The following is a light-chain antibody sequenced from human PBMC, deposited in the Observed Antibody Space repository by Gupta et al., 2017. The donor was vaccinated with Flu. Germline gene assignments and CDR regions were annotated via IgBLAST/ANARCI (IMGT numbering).Light chain of an antibody. CDR3: QQGDSFPRT. Sequence: DIQMTQSPSSVSASVGDRVTITCRASQGIGNWLAWYQQKPGKAPKLLIYAAVNLESGVPSRFSGTGSETDFALTISSLQPDDFATYYCQQGDSFPRTFGQGSKVEIK. CDR1: QGIGNW. J-gene: IGKJ1*01. V-gene: IGKV1-12*01. CDR2: AAV.